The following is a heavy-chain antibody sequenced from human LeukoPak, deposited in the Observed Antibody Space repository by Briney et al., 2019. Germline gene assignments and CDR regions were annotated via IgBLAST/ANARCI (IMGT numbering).Heavy chain of an antibody. V-gene: IGHV4-59*08. CDR3: ARRNYGGNSLSAFDI. Sequence: PSETLSLTCTASGGSISSYYWSWIRQPPGKGLEWIGYIYYSGSTTYNPSLKRRVTISVDTTTNQSSLKLSSVTAADTAVYYCARRNYGGNSLSAFDIWGQGTMVTVSS. CDR2: IYYSGST. D-gene: IGHD4-23*01. J-gene: IGHJ3*02. CDR1: GGSISSYY.